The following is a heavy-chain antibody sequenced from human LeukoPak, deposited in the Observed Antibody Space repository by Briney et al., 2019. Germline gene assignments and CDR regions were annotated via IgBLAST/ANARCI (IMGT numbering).Heavy chain of an antibody. D-gene: IGHD4-23*01. V-gene: IGHV3-23*01. J-gene: IGHJ4*02. Sequence: GGSLRLSCAASGFIFSSYAMSWVRQAPGKGLEWVSTISGSGGSTYYADSVKGRFTISRDNSKNTVYLQMNSLRAEDTAVYYCAKPLEKYTYGGNFDYWGQGILVTVSS. CDR2: ISGSGGST. CDR3: AKPLEKYTYGGNFDY. CDR1: GFIFSSYA.